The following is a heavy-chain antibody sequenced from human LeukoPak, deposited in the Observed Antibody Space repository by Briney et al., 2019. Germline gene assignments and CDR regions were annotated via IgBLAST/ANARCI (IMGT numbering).Heavy chain of an antibody. V-gene: IGHV3-23*01. J-gene: IGHJ4*02. CDR3: AKEGPIKGGYYDSSGYYLDH. CDR2: ISRSGDKR. Sequence: PGGSLRLSCGAAGFTFSSYAMSWVRQAPGKGLEWVSAISRSGDKRYYADSVKGRFTTSRDNSKNTLYLQMNSLGAEDTAVYYCAKEGPIKGGYYDSSGYYLDHWGQGTLVTVSS. CDR1: GFTFSSYA. D-gene: IGHD3-22*01.